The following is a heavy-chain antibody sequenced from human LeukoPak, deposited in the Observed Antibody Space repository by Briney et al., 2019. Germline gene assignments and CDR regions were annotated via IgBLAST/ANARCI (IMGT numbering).Heavy chain of an antibody. CDR2: ISGSGGST. J-gene: IGHJ5*02. Sequence: GGSLRLSWAASGFTFSSYAMRWVRQAPGKGLEWVSAISGSGGSTYFADSVKGGFTTSRDNSKTTLYLQMNSLRAEDTAVYYCAKAPGSVRNWFDPWGQGTLVTVSS. CDR1: GFTFSSYA. D-gene: IGHD3-10*01. CDR3: AKAPGSVRNWFDP. V-gene: IGHV3-23*01.